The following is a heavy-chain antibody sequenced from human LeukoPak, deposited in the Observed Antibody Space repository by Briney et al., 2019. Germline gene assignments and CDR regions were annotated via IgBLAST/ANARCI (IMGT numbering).Heavy chain of an antibody. Sequence: GGSLRLSCAASGFTFTNYAMNWVRQAPGKGLEWVSSISSSSSYIYYADTVKGRFTISRDNAKNSLYLQMNSLRAEDTAVYYCARVGYSSSWYSKGQDYWGQGTLVTVSS. CDR2: ISSSSSYI. J-gene: IGHJ4*02. CDR1: GFTFTNYA. CDR3: ARVGYSSSWYSKGQDY. D-gene: IGHD6-13*01. V-gene: IGHV3-21*01.